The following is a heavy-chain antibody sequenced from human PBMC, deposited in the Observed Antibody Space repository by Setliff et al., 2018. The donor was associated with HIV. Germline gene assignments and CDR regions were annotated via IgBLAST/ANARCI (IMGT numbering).Heavy chain of an antibody. Sequence: SETLSLTCTVSGGSISSSSYYWGWIRQPPGKGLEWIGSIYYSGSTYYNPSLKSRVTISVDTSKNQLSLKLSSVTAADTAVYYCAREVEGAPFSWDDYWGQGTLVTVS. V-gene: IGHV4-39*07. CDR2: IYYSGST. D-gene: IGHD1-26*01. CDR1: GGSISSSSYY. J-gene: IGHJ4*02. CDR3: AREVEGAPFSWDDY.